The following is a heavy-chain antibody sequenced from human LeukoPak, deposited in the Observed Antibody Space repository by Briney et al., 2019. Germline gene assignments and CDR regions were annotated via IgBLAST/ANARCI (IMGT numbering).Heavy chain of an antibody. Sequence: PGGPLSLPCAASGFPDSSNYMSCARQAPEKALEWVSVIYSGGSTSYPVSVKGRFTISRDNSKKTLYLQMNSLRAEDTGVYYCARVLESQLAGFDYWGQGTLVTVPS. D-gene: IGHD3-3*01. CDR2: IYSGGST. CDR1: GFPDSSNY. V-gene: IGHV3-53*01. CDR3: ARVLESQLAGFDY. J-gene: IGHJ4*02.